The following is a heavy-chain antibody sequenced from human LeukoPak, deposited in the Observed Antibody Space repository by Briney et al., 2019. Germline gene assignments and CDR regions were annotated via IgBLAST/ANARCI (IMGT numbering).Heavy chain of an antibody. J-gene: IGHJ5*02. Sequence: SETLSLTCAVYGGSFSGYYWSWIRQPPGKGLEWIGEINHSGSTNYNPSLKSRVTISVDTSKNQFSLKLSSVTAADTAVYYCARAGYCSGGSCVYNWFDPWGQGTLVTVSS. CDR1: GGSFSGYY. D-gene: IGHD2-15*01. CDR3: ARAGYCSGGSCVYNWFDP. CDR2: INHSGST. V-gene: IGHV4-34*01.